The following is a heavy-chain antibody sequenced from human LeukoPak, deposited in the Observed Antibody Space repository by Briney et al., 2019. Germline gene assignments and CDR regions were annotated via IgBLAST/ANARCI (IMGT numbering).Heavy chain of an antibody. CDR3: ARDKDCSTTSCYTGSLDY. D-gene: IGHD2-2*02. CDR2: IKQDGSEK. J-gene: IGHJ4*02. V-gene: IGHV3-7*01. Sequence: GGALRLSCAASGITFSTYWMSWVRQAPGKGLEWVANIKQDGSEKYYVDSVKGRFTISRDNAKNSLFLQMNSLRAEDTAVYYCARDKDCSTTSCYTGSLDYWGQGILVTVSS. CDR1: GITFSTYW.